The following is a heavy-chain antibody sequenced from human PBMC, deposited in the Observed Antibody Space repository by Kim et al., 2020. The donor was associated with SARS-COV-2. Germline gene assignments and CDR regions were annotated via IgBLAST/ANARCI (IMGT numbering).Heavy chain of an antibody. CDR1: GGSISSGGYY. CDR3: ANEIAAAGTGGAFDI. D-gene: IGHD6-13*01. V-gene: IGHV4-31*03. Sequence: SETLSLTCTVSGGSISSGGYYWSWIRQHPGKGLEWIGYIYYSGSTYYNPSLKSRVTISVDTSKNQFSLKLSSVTAADTAVYYCANEIAAAGTGGAFDIWGQGTMVTVSS. J-gene: IGHJ3*02. CDR2: IYYSGST.